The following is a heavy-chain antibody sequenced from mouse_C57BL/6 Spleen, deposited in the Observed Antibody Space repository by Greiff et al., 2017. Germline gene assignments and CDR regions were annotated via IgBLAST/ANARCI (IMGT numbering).Heavy chain of an antibody. CDR2: IRSKSNNYAT. CDR1: GFSFNTYA. J-gene: IGHJ2*01. CDR3: VRQGKTGSYYFDY. V-gene: IGHV10-1*01. D-gene: IGHD4-1*01. Sequence: DVQLQESGGGLVQPKGSLKLSCAASGFSFNTYAMNWVRQAPGKGLEWVARIRSKSNNYATYYADSVKDRFTISRDDSESMLYLQMNNLKTEDTAMYYCVRQGKTGSYYFDYWGQGTTLTVSS.